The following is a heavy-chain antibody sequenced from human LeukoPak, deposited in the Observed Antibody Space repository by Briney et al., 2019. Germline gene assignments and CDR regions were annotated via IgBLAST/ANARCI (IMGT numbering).Heavy chain of an antibody. Sequence: GGSLRLSCAASEFTFSLYAMNWVRQAPGKGLEWVSYINDVSGDIHYADSVKGRFTISRDNAKNTLYLQMNSLRAEDTAVYYCARSGRGVDSFYFYMDVWGKGTTVTVSS. CDR3: ARSGRGVDSFYFYMDV. J-gene: IGHJ6*03. CDR1: EFTFSLYA. V-gene: IGHV3-21*05. CDR2: INDVSGDI. D-gene: IGHD3-10*01.